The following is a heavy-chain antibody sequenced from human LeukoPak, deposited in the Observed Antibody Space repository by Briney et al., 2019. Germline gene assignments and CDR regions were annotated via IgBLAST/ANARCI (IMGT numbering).Heavy chain of an antibody. CDR3: ARGGYQLPVSA. CDR2: ISTSGNTI. J-gene: IGHJ6*04. D-gene: IGHD2-2*01. CDR1: GFSFSSYE. V-gene: IGHV3-48*03. Sequence: GGSLRLSCAASGFSFSSYEMNWVRQAPGKGLEWISYISTSGNTIYYADSVKGRFTISRDNAKNSLFLQMNSLRAEDTAVYYCARGGYQLPVSAWGKGTTVTVSS.